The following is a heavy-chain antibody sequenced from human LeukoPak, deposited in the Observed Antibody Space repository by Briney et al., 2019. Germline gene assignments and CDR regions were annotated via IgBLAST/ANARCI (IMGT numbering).Heavy chain of an antibody. CDR1: GYSFTTYW. D-gene: IGHD1-26*01. Sequence: LGESLQISCKGSGYSFTTYWIAWVHQMPGKGLEWMGIIFPGDPDTRYSPSFQGQVTISADKSISTAYLQWSSLRASDTAMYYCATGVRGATSFDYWGQGTLVTVSS. J-gene: IGHJ4*02. CDR3: ATGVRGATSFDY. CDR2: IFPGDPDT. V-gene: IGHV5-51*07.